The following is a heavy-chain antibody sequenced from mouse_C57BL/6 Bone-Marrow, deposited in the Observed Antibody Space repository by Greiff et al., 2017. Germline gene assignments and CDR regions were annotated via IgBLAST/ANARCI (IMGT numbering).Heavy chain of an antibody. V-gene: IGHV5-12*01. CDR2: ISNGGGST. D-gene: IGHD1-1*01. CDR3: ARPLLRSPWFAY. Sequence: EVQLQESGGGLVQPGGSLKLSCAASGFTFSDYYMYWVRQTPEKRLEWVAYISNGGGSTYYPDTVKGRFTITIDNAKNTLYLHMSRLKAEDTAMYYCARPLLRSPWFAYWGQGTLVTVSA. CDR1: GFTFSDYY. J-gene: IGHJ3*01.